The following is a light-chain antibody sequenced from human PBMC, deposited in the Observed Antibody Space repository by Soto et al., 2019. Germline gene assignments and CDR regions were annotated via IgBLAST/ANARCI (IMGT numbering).Light chain of an antibody. J-gene: IGKJ5*01. CDR3: QQYGSSPPSVT. V-gene: IGKV3-20*01. CDR2: GAS. Sequence: EIVVTQSPGTLSLSPGERVTPSCRASQSVSSAYLAWYQQKRGQAPRLLIYGASNRATGIPDRVSGSGSGTDFTLTISRLEPEDFAVYYCQQYGSSPPSVTFGQGTRLEIK. CDR1: QSVSSAY.